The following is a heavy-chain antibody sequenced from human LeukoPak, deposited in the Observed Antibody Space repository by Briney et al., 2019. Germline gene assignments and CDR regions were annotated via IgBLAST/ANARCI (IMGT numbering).Heavy chain of an antibody. V-gene: IGHV3-23*01. Sequence: GGSLRLSCAASGFSFSSYAMTWVRQAPGKGLEWVSDISATGGSTHYADSVKGRFTISRDNSKNTLYLQMNSLRAEDTAVYYCAKDRGYPNYYYMDVWGKGTTVTVSS. D-gene: IGHD3-10*01. CDR2: ISATGGST. J-gene: IGHJ6*03. CDR1: GFSFSSYA. CDR3: AKDRGYPNYYYMDV.